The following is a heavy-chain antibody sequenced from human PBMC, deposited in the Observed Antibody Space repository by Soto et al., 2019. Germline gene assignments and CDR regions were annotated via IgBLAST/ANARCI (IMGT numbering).Heavy chain of an antibody. CDR1: GYTFTSYG. J-gene: IGHJ5*02. CDR2: INAANGDT. D-gene: IGHD6-13*01. Sequence: ASVKVSCKASGYTFTSYGIHWVRQAPGQRLEWVGWINAANGDTKYSPKFQGRVTITRDTSASTAYMELSSLRSEDTAVYYCVRRHVSATGIDWFDPWGQGTLVTVSS. CDR3: VRRHVSATGIDWFDP. V-gene: IGHV1-3*01.